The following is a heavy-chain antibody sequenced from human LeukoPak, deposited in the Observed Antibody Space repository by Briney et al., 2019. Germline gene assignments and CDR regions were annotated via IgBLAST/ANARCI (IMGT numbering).Heavy chain of an antibody. CDR3: ARRGAGPTVTAYYFDY. D-gene: IGHD4-17*01. CDR1: GASISTNSYY. Sequence: SETLSLTCTVSGASISTNSYYWGWLRQPPGKGLEWFGNIYYSGSTNYNPSLKSRVTISVDTSKNQFSLKLSSVTAADTAVYYCARRGAGPTVTAYYFDYWGQGTLVTVSS. CDR2: IYYSGST. V-gene: IGHV4-61*05. J-gene: IGHJ4*02.